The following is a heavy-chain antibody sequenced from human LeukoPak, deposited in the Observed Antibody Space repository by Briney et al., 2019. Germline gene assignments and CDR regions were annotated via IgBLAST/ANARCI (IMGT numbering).Heavy chain of an antibody. CDR3: ARGHKRRYYYYYMDV. CDR1: GGSFSGYY. Sequence: PSETLSLTCAVYGGSFSGYYWSWIRQPPGKGLEWIGEINHSGSTNYNPSLKSRVTISVDTSKNQFSLKLSSVTAADTAVYYCARGHKRRYYYYYMDVWGKGTTVTVSS. CDR2: INHSGST. J-gene: IGHJ6*03. V-gene: IGHV4-34*01.